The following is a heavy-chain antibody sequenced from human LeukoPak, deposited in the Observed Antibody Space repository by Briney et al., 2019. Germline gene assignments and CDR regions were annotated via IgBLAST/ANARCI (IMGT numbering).Heavy chain of an antibody. CDR2: ISGSGGST. V-gene: IGHV3-23*01. J-gene: IGHJ5*02. D-gene: IGHD3-9*01. Sequence: PGGSLRLSCAVSGVNNYAISWVRQAPGKGLEWVSVISGSGGSTYYADSVKGRLTISRDNSKNTLYLQMNSLRAEDTAVYYCAKDSGNNYDILTGYYHWGQGTLVTVSS. CDR3: AKDSGNNYDILTGYYH. CDR1: GVNNYA.